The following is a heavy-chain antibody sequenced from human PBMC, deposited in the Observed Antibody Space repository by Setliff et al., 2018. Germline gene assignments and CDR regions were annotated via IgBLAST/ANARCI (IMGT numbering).Heavy chain of an antibody. Sequence: AGGSLRLSCAASGFTSSGSAMYWVRQASGKGLEWVGRIRSKANSYATLYAASVKGRFIISRDDSKNTAYLQMNSLKTEDTAVYYCTSPRDGYDTFDIWGQGTMVTVSS. D-gene: IGHD5-12*01. CDR1: GFTSSGSA. CDR3: TSPRDGYDTFDI. CDR2: IRSKANSYAT. V-gene: IGHV3-73*01. J-gene: IGHJ3*02.